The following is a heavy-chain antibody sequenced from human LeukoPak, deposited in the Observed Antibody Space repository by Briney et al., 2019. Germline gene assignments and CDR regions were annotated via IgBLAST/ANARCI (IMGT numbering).Heavy chain of an antibody. D-gene: IGHD1-7*01. V-gene: IGHV3-7*03. CDR1: GFTFSSYW. Sequence: GGSLRLSCAASGFTFSSYWMSWVRQAPGKGLEWVAVIKQDGTEKYYVDSVKGRFTISRDNSKNTLYLQMNSLRAEDTAVYYCAKFGGLYNWNYYFDYWGQGTLVTVSS. CDR3: AKFGGLYNWNYYFDY. J-gene: IGHJ4*02. CDR2: IKQDGTEK.